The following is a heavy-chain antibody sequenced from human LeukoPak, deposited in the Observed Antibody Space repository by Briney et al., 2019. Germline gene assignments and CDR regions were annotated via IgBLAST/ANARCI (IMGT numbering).Heavy chain of an antibody. J-gene: IGHJ4*02. CDR2: ISGSGGST. CDR1: GFTFSTYG. Sequence: PGGSLRLSCEASGFTFSTYGMSWVRQAPGKGLEWVSAISGSGGSTYYADSVKGRFTISRDNSKNTLYLQMNSLRAEDTAVYYCAKIRTYYDILTGVVALDSFDYWGQGTLVTVSS. D-gene: IGHD3-9*01. V-gene: IGHV3-23*01. CDR3: AKIRTYYDILTGVVALDSFDY.